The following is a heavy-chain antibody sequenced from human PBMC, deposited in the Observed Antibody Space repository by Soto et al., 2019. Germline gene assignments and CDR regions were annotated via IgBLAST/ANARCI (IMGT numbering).Heavy chain of an antibody. CDR1: GFTFSSYS. J-gene: IGHJ6*02. Sequence: GGSLRLSCAASGFTFSSYSMNWVRQAPGKGLEWVSYISSSSSTIYYADSVKGRFTISRDNVKNSLYLQMNSLRDEDTAVYYCARDLEELWSANSYYYYYGMDVWGQGTTVTVSS. CDR2: ISSSSSTI. CDR3: ARDLEELWSANSYYYYYGMDV. D-gene: IGHD5-18*01. V-gene: IGHV3-48*02.